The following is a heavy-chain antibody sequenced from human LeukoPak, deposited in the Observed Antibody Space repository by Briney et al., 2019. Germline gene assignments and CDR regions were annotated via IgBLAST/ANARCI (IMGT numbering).Heavy chain of an antibody. CDR1: GFTFISYS. J-gene: IGHJ4*02. Sequence: GGSPRLSCAASGFTFISYSMNWVRHAPGKGREWVLSIRSSTSYIYYADSVKGRFTISRDHAKNLLYLQMNSLSAEDTAVYYCVRDPSSRDPYNLKGLEFDYWGQGTLVTVSS. CDR3: VRDPSSRDPYNLKGLEFDY. V-gene: IGHV3-21*01. D-gene: IGHD5-24*01. CDR2: IRSSTSYI.